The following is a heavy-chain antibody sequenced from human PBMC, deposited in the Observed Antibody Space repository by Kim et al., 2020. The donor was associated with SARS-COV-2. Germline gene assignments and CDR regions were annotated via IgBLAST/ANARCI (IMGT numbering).Heavy chain of an antibody. CDR1: GGTFSSYA. CDR2: IIPIFGTA. J-gene: IGHJ4*02. V-gene: IGHV1-69*13. CDR3: ARDPPTAPTIPGYYFDY. D-gene: IGHD2-2*02. Sequence: SVKVSCKASGGTFSSYAISWVRQAPGQGLEWMGGIIPIFGTANYAQKFQGRVTITADESTSTAYMELSSLRSEDTAVYYCARDPPTAPTIPGYYFDYWGQGTLVTVSS.